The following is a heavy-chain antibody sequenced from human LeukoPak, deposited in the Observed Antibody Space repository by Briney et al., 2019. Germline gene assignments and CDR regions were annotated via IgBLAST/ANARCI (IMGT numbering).Heavy chain of an antibody. Sequence: GRSLTLFHAPSESTFSNYSMTWVRRAPGKGLEWVSAIINGGERTYYADSVKGRFTISRDNSKNKLSLQMNRLRAEDTAVYYCATHLGLLDNWGQGTVVTVSS. V-gene: IGHV3-23*01. CDR2: IINGGERT. CDR3: ATHLGLLDN. CDR1: ESTFSNYS. D-gene: IGHD3-16*01. J-gene: IGHJ4*02.